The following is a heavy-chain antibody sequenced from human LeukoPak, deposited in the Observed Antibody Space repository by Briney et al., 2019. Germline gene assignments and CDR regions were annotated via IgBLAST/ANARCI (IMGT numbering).Heavy chain of an antibody. V-gene: IGHV3-23*01. CDR3: AKGLSSGWNLKGSDY. Sequence: PGGSLRLSCAASGFTFSSYAMSWVRQAPGKGLEWVSSISGSGGSTYYADSVKGPFTISRDNSRDNSKNTVYLQMNSLRAEDTAVYYCAKGLSSGWNLKGSDYWGQGTLVTVYS. CDR2: ISGSGGST. CDR1: GFTFSSYA. J-gene: IGHJ4*02. D-gene: IGHD6-19*01.